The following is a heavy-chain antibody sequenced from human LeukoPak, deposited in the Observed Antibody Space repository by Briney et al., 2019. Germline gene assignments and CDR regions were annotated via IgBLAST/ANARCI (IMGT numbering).Heavy chain of an antibody. V-gene: IGHV4-34*01. CDR1: GGSFSGYC. CDR2: INNKGST. J-gene: IGHJ4*02. Sequence: SETLSLTCAVHGGSFSGYCWSWIRHPPREGRECIGEINNKGSTNYNPSLKSRVTMSVDTSQNQFSPKLSSVTAADTAVYYCARTGTHPHYYDSSGPMGDYWGQGTLVTVSS. CDR3: ARTGTHPHYYDSSGPMGDY. D-gene: IGHD3-22*01.